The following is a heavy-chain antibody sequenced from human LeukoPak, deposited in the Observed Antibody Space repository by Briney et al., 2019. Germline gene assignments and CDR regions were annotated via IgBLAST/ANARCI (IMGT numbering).Heavy chain of an antibody. CDR2: ISSSGSTI. Sequence: PGGSLRLSCAASGFTFSSYEMNCVREAPGKGLEWVSYISSSGSTIYYADSAKDRFTISRDNAKNSLYLQMNSLRAEDTAVYYCARIGLGLWDYWGQGTLVTVSS. J-gene: IGHJ4*02. V-gene: IGHV3-48*03. D-gene: IGHD2-21*01. CDR1: GFTFSSYE. CDR3: ARIGLGLWDY.